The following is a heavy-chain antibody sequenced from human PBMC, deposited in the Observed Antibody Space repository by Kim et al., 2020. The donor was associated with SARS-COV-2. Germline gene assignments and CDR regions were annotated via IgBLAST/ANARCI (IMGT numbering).Heavy chain of an antibody. V-gene: IGHV3-11*06. D-gene: IGHD3-3*01. Sequence: YADSVKGRFIIARDNAESSLYLRMNSLGVDDTAVYFCARGAEVGGWYFDVWGRGTLVTVSS. CDR3: ARGAEVGGWYFDV. J-gene: IGHJ2*01.